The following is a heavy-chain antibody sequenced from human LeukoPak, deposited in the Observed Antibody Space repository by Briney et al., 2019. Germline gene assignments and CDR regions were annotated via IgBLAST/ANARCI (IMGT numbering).Heavy chain of an antibody. CDR3: AKVNYYDSSGSNVDY. J-gene: IGHJ4*02. CDR1: GFTFSSYA. D-gene: IGHD3-22*01. V-gene: IGHV3-23*01. CDR2: ISGSGGST. Sequence: GGSLRLSCAASGFTFSSYAMSWVRQAPGKGLEWVSAISGSGGSTYYADAVKGRFTISRDNSKNTLYLQMNSLRAEDTAVYYCAKVNYYDSSGSNVDYWGQGTLVTVSS.